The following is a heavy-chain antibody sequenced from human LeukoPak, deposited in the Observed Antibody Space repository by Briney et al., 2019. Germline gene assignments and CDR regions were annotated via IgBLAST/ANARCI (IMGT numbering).Heavy chain of an antibody. D-gene: IGHD2-2*01. J-gene: IGHJ2*01. Sequence: GASVKVSCKASGYTFTSYGISWVRQAPGQGLEWMGWISAYNDNTNCAQKLQGRVTMTTDTSTSTAYMDLRSLRSDDTAVYYCARTCSTSCPYWYFDLWGRGTLVTVSS. CDR1: GYTFTSYG. CDR2: ISAYNDNT. V-gene: IGHV1-18*01. CDR3: ARTCSTSCPYWYFDL.